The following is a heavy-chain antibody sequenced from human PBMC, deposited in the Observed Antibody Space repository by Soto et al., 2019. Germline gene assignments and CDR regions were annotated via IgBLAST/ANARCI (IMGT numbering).Heavy chain of an antibody. V-gene: IGHV1-18*01. CDR2: ISAYNGNT. D-gene: IGHD2-15*01. CDR1: GYTFTSYA. Sequence: GASVKVSCKASGYTFTSYAMHWVRQAPGQGLEWMGWISAYNGNTNYAQKLQGRVTMTTDTSTSTAYMELRSLRSDDTAVYYCARGSRVPHIRILDPWGQGTLVTVSS. CDR3: ARGSRVPHIRILDP. J-gene: IGHJ5*02.